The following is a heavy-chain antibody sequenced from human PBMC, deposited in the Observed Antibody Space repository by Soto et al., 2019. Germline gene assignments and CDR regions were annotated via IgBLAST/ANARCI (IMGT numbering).Heavy chain of an antibody. CDR1: GGSINSYY. Sequence: QVQLQESGPGLVKPSETLSLTCTVSGGSINSYYWSWIRQSPGKGLEWIGYIFYSGNTNYNPSLNSRGTLSVDTSKNQFSLRLTSVTAADTAVYYCARHAPGGPFDSWGQGTLVTVSS. CDR3: ARHAPGGPFDS. CDR2: IFYSGNT. J-gene: IGHJ4*02. V-gene: IGHV4-59*08.